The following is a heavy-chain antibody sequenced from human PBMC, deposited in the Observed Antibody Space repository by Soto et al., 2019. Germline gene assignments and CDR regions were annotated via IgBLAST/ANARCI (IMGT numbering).Heavy chain of an antibody. J-gene: IGHJ6*02. CDR3: STWSRYYGMDV. Sequence: GGSLRLSCAASGFTFSTYSMNWVHQAPGKGLEWVSSISTSRNYIYYAGSVKGRFTISRDNAKNSLYLQMNSLRAEDTAVYYCSTWSRYYGMDVWGQGTTVTVSS. D-gene: IGHD6-13*01. CDR1: GFTFSTYS. CDR2: ISTSRNYI. V-gene: IGHV3-21*01.